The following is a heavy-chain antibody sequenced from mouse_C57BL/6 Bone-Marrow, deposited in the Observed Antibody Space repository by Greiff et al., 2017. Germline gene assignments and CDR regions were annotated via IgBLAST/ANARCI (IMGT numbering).Heavy chain of an antibody. D-gene: IGHD4-1*01. CDR2: IDPETGGT. CDR3: TRLTGMGFAY. Sequence: QVQLQQSGAELVRPGASVTLSCKASGYTFTDYEMHWVKQTPVHGLEWIGAIDPETGGTAYNQKFKGKAILTADKSSSTAYMELRSLTSEYSAVYYCTRLTGMGFAYWGQGTLVTVSA. V-gene: IGHV1-15*01. CDR1: GYTFTDYE. J-gene: IGHJ3*01.